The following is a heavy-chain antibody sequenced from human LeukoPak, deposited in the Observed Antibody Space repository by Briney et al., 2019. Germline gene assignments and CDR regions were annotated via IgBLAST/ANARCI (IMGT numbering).Heavy chain of an antibody. Sequence: GGSLRLSCAASGFTFSSYWMHWVRQAPGKGLVCVSRITSDGSSTTYADSVRGRFTISRDNAKNSLYLQMNSLRAEDTAVYYCAKYFRADSGNYYRSFDYWGQGTLVTVSS. V-gene: IGHV3-74*03. CDR1: GFTFSSYW. CDR3: AKYFRADSGNYYRSFDY. CDR2: ITSDGSST. J-gene: IGHJ4*02. D-gene: IGHD1-26*01.